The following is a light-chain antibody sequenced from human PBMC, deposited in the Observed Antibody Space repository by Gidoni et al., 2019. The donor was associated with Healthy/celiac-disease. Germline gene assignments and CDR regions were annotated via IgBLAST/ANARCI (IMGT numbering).Light chain of an antibody. CDR2: AAS. Sequence: DIPMTQSPSSVSASVGDRVTITCRASQGSSSWLAWYQQKPGKAPKLLIYAASSLQSGVPSRCSGSGSGTEVTLTISSLQPEDVATDYCQQANSFPYTFGQGTKLEIK. J-gene: IGKJ2*01. CDR1: QGSSSW. V-gene: IGKV1-12*01. CDR3: QQANSFPYT.